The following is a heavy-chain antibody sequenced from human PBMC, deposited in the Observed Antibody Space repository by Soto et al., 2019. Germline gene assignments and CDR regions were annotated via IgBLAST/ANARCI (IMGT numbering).Heavy chain of an antibody. D-gene: IGHD6-13*01. CDR2: ISAYNGNT. CDR3: ARDRPGYSSSMNWFDP. Sequence: ASVKVSCKASGYTFTSYGISWVRQAPGQGLEWMGWISAYNGNTNYAQKLQGRVTMTTDTSTSTAYMELRSLRSDDTAVYYCARDRPGYSSSMNWFDPWGQGTLVTVPQ. J-gene: IGHJ5*02. V-gene: IGHV1-18*04. CDR1: GYTFTSYG.